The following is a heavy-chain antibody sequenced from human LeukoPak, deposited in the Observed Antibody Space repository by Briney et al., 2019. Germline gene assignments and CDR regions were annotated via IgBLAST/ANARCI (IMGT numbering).Heavy chain of an antibody. Sequence: GGSLRLSCAASGFTVSSNYMSWVRQAPGKGLEWVSVIYSGGSTYYADSVKGRFTISRDNSKNTLYLQMNSLRAEDTAVYYCARSQTLGEVWPLAPNMDYWGQGTLVTVSS. V-gene: IGHV3-53*01. D-gene: IGHD2-21*01. CDR3: ARSQTLGEVWPLAPNMDY. CDR1: GFTVSSNY. CDR2: IYSGGST. J-gene: IGHJ4*02.